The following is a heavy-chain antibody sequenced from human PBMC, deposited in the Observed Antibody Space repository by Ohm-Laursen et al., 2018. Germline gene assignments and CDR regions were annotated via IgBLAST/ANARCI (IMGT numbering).Heavy chain of an antibody. V-gene: IGHV4-4*07. J-gene: IGHJ4*02. Sequence: GTLSLTCAVYGGSFRGYYWSWIRQPAGKGLEWIGRIYVSGNTNYNPSLKSRVTMSVDTSKNQFSLKLSSVTAADTAVYYCAREGDDYGDYEHDYWGQGTLVTVSS. D-gene: IGHD4-17*01. CDR3: AREGDDYGDYEHDY. CDR2: IYVSGNT. CDR1: GGSFRGYY.